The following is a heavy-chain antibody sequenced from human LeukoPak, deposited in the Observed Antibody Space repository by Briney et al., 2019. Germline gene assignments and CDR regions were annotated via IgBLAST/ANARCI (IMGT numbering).Heavy chain of an antibody. CDR2: IYSGGTT. CDR1: GFTVSSNY. J-gene: IGHJ4*02. V-gene: IGHV3-66*01. D-gene: IGHD5-24*01. CDR3: ARRDDYSAYDC. Sequence: GGSLRLSCAASGFTVSSNYMSWVRQAPGKGLEWVSVIYSGGTTYYADSVKGRFTISRDNSNSTLYLQMNSLRAEDTAVYYCARRDDYSAYDCWGQGTLVTVSS.